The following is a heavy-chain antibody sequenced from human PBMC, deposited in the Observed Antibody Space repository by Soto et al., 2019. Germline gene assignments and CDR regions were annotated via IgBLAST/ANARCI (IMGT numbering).Heavy chain of an antibody. CDR3: ARGPSSLTRFDY. CDR2: ISYDGINK. J-gene: IGHJ4*02. V-gene: IGHV3-30-3*01. D-gene: IGHD2-2*01. CDR1: GFTFSSYA. Sequence: QVQLVESGGGVVQPGRSLRLSCAASGFTFSSYAMHWVRQAPGKGLELVAVISYDGINKYYADSVKGRFTISRDNSKNTLYLQMNSLRAEDTAVYYCARGPSSLTRFDYWGQGTLVTVSS.